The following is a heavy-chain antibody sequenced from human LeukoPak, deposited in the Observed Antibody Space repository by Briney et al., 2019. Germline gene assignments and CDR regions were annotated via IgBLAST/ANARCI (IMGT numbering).Heavy chain of an antibody. J-gene: IGHJ6*02. Sequence: ASVKVSCMASGHTFTSYYMHWVRQAAGQGLEWMGIINPSGGSTSYAQKFQGRVTMTRDTSTSTVYMELSSLRSEDTAVYYCARDLRYRYGYYYGMDVWGQGTTVTVSS. CDR3: ARDLRYRYGYYYGMDV. CDR1: GHTFTSYY. V-gene: IGHV1-46*01. D-gene: IGHD5-18*01. CDR2: INPSGGST.